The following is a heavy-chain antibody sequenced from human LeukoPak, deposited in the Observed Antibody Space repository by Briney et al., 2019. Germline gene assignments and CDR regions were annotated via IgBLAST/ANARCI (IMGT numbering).Heavy chain of an antibody. CDR3: AKDGPILRYFDWLSPDY. CDR2: IRYDGSNK. CDR1: GFTFSSYG. Sequence: GSLRLSCAASGFTFSSYGMRWVRQAPGKGLEWVAFIRYDGSNKYYADSVKGRFTISRDNSKNTLYLQMNSLRAEDTAVYYCAKDGPILRYFDWLSPDYWGQGTLVTVSS. D-gene: IGHD3-9*01. J-gene: IGHJ4*02. V-gene: IGHV3-30*02.